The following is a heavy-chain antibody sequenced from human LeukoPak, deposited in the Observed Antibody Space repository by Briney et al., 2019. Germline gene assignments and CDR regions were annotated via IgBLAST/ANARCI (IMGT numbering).Heavy chain of an antibody. CDR2: IYYSGST. J-gene: IGHJ4*02. D-gene: IGHD2-15*01. CDR1: GASVSSGGYY. CDR3: ARDSDCSGGSCYPDY. V-gene: IGHV4-61*08. Sequence: SETLSLTCTVSGASVSSGGYYWSWIRQPPGKGLEWIGYIYYSGSTNYNPSLKSRVTISVDTSKNQFSLKLSSVTAADTAVYYCARDSDCSGGSCYPDYWGQGTLVTVSS.